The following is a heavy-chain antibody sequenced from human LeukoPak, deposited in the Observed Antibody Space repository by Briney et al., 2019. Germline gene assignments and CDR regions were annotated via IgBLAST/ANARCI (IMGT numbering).Heavy chain of an antibody. CDR3: ASFSSGYLPFDY. J-gene: IGHJ4*02. Sequence: GGSLRLSCAASGFTVSNNYMSWVRQAPGKGLEWVSVIYSGGSTYYADSVKGRFTISRDNSKNTLYLQMNSLRAEDTAVYYCASFSSGYLPFDYWGQGTLVTVSS. CDR2: IYSGGST. V-gene: IGHV3-53*01. CDR1: GFTVSNNY. D-gene: IGHD3-22*01.